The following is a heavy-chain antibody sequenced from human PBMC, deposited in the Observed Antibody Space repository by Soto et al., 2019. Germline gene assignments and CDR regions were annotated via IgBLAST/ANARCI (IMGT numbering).Heavy chain of an antibody. D-gene: IGHD6-19*01. J-gene: IGHJ6*02. Sequence: SETLSLTCTVSGGSISSGGYYWSWIRQHPGKGLELIGEIYHSGSTNYNPSLKSRVTISVDKSKNQFSLKLSSVTAADTAVDYCAREYQWLVRDFFYGMDVWSQGTRVT. CDR1: GGSISSGGYY. CDR2: IYHSGST. V-gene: IGHV4-31*03. CDR3: AREYQWLVRDFFYGMDV.